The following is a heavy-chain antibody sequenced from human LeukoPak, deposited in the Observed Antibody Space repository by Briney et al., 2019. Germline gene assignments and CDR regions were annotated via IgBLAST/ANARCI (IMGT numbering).Heavy chain of an antibody. V-gene: IGHV4-39*01. Sequence: TLSLTCTVSGGSLSSGSYYWGWIRQPPGKWLEWIGSIYYSGFTYYNPSLKARVTIPVDTSKNRFSWKLTSLTVADTSVYYCARHRMYYYDSSGRCVADAFDIWGQGTMVTVSS. D-gene: IGHD3-22*01. CDR2: IYYSGFT. CDR3: ARHRMYYYDSSGRCVADAFDI. CDR1: GGSLSSGSYY. J-gene: IGHJ3*02.